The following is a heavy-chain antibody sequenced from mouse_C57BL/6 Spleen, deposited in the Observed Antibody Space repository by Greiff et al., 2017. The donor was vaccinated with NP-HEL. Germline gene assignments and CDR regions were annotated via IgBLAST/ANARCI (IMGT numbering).Heavy chain of an antibody. CDR1: GFTFSSYA. CDR2: ISDGGSYT. V-gene: IGHV5-4*01. J-gene: IGHJ2*01. CDR3: AREEDYYGSSYGFDY. D-gene: IGHD1-1*01. Sequence: EVKLVESGGGLVKPGGSLKLSCAASGFTFSSYAMSWVRQTPEKRLEWVATISDGGSYTYYPDNVKGRVTISRDNAKNNLYLQMSHLKSEDTAMYYCAREEDYYGSSYGFDYWGQGTTLTVSS.